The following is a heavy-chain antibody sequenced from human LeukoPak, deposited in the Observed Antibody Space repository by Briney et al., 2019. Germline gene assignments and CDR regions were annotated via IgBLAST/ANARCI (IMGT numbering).Heavy chain of an antibody. D-gene: IGHD6-13*01. CDR3: ARAAYSSSCFQADAFDI. V-gene: IGHV3-11*04. CDR2: ISSSGSTI. J-gene: IGHJ3*02. Sequence: SGGSLRLSCAASGFTFSDYYMSWIRQAPGKGLEWVSYISSSGSTIYYADSVKGRFTISRDNAKNSLYLQMNSLRAEDTAVYYCARAAYSSSCFQADAFDIWGQGTMVTVSS. CDR1: GFTFSDYY.